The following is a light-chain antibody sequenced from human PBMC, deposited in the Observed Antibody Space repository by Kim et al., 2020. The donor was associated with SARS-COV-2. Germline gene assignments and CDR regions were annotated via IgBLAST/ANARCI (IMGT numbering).Light chain of an antibody. CDR1: HYNDGAAYD. CDR2: GNG. V-gene: IGLV1-40*01. J-gene: IGLJ2*01. CDR3: QSYDSSLSAVV. Sequence: RATVSCTGGHYNDGAAYDGHLYQQLPGLAPKLLISGNGNRPSGVPDRFSGSKSGTSASLAITGLQAEDEADYYCQSYDSSLSAVVFGGGTQLTVL.